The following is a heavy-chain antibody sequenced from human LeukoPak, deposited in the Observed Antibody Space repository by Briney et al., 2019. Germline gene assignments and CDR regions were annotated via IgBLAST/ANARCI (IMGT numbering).Heavy chain of an antibody. CDR2: IYYSRGT. CDR3: ASPGGSPPIY. V-gene: IGHV4-30-4*07. J-gene: IGHJ4*02. CDR1: GGSITSGAYS. Sequence: SETLSLTCAVSGGSITSGAYSWSWIRQPPGKGLEWIGYIYYSRGTYYNPTLKSRLTISLDTSKNQFSLKLSSVTAADTAVYYYASPGGSPPIYWGQGTLVTVSS. D-gene: IGHD3-10*01.